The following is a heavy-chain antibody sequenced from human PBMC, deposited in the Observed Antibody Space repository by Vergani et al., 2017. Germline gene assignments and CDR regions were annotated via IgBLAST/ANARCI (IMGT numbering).Heavy chain of an antibody. V-gene: IGHV4-59*01. D-gene: IGHD4-17*01. Sequence: QVQLQESGPGLVKPSETLSLTCIVSGGSISNYYWSWIRQSPGKGLEWVGFIYYSGSTNYNPSLKSRVTISMDTSKNQFSLKLNSVTAADTAVYYCASLKLRDAYFMDVWGKGATVTVS. CDR2: IYYSGST. CDR3: ASLKLRDAYFMDV. J-gene: IGHJ6*03. CDR1: GGSISNYY.